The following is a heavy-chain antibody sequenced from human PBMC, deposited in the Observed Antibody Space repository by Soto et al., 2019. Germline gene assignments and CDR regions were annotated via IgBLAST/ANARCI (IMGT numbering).Heavy chain of an antibody. CDR3: ARLADYGDYVGYYYYGMDV. V-gene: IGHV4-39*01. J-gene: IGHJ6*02. D-gene: IGHD4-17*01. Sequence: QLQLQESGPGLVKPSETLSLTCTVSGGSISSSSYYWGWIRQPPGKGLEWIGSIYYSGSTYYNPSRKSRVTISVDTSKNQFSLKLSSVTAADTAVYYCARLADYGDYVGYYYYGMDVWGQGTTVTVSS. CDR2: IYYSGST. CDR1: GGSISSSSYY.